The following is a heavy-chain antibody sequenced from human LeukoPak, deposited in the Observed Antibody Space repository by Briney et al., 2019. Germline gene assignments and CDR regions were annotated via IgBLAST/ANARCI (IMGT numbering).Heavy chain of an antibody. D-gene: IGHD4-23*01. V-gene: IGHV3-66*01. CDR2: IYGGGDT. CDR1: GFTFTSYW. Sequence: GGSLRLSCAASGFTFTSYWMSWVRQAPGKGLEWVSVIYGGGDTYYADSVKGRFTVSRDNSKNTMYLQMDRLRAEDTAVYFCAKVAIRTYGGNWGYWGQGAPVIVSS. J-gene: IGHJ4*02. CDR3: AKVAIRTYGGNWGY.